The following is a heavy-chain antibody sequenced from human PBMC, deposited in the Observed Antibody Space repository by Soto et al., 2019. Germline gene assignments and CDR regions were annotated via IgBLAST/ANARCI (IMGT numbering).Heavy chain of an antibody. V-gene: IGHV3-33*01. D-gene: IGHD1-26*01. J-gene: IGHJ5*02. CDR2: IWYDGSNK. CDR3: ARGDWEWELPQEGWFDP. Sequence: QVQLVESGGGVVQPGRSLRLSCAAAGFTFSSYGMHWVRQAPCKGLEWVAVIWYDGSNKYYADSVKGRFTISRDNSKNTLYLQMNSLRAEDTAVYYCARGDWEWELPQEGWFDPWGQGTLVTVSS. CDR1: GFTFSSYG.